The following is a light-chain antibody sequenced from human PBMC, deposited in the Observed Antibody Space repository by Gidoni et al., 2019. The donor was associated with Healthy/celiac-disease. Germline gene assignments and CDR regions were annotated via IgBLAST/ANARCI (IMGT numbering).Light chain of an antibody. CDR3: QSYDSSLSGWV. CDR1: SSNIGAGYD. CDR2: VNS. J-gene: IGLJ3*02. Sequence: QSVLTQPPSVSGAPGQRVTISCTGSSSNIGAGYDVHWYQQLPGTAPKLLIYVNSNRPSGVPDRFSGSKSGTSASLAITGLQAEDEADYYCQSYDSSLSGWVFGGGTKLTV. V-gene: IGLV1-40*01.